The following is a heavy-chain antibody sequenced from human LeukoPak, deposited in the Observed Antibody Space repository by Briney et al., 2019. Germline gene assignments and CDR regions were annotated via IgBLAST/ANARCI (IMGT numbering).Heavy chain of an antibody. V-gene: IGHV3-23*01. CDR2: ISGSGGST. D-gene: IGHD6-13*01. J-gene: IGHJ4*02. CDR1: GFTFSSYA. CDR3: AKDSSSYDYFDY. Sequence: TGGSLRLSCAASGFTFSSYAMSWVRQAPGKGLEWVSAISGSGGSTYYADSVKGRFTISRDNSKNTLYLQMNSLRAEDTAVYYCAKDSSSYDYFDYWGQGTLVTVSS.